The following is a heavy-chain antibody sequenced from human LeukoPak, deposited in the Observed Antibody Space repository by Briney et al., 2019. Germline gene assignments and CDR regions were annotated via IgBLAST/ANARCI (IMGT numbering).Heavy chain of an antibody. CDR2: ISAYNGNT. J-gene: IGHJ6*03. CDR3: ATGSSSSSETTVYYYYMDV. D-gene: IGHD6-6*01. V-gene: IGHV1-18*01. Sequence: ASVKVSCKASGYTFTSYGISWVRQAPGQGLEWMGWISAYNGNTNYAQKLQGRVTMTTDTSTSTAYMELRSLRSDDTAVYYCATGSSSSSETTVYYYYMDVWGKGTTVTVSS. CDR1: GYTFTSYG.